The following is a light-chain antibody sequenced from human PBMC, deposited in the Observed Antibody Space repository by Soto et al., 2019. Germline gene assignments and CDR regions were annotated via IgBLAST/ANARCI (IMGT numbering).Light chain of an antibody. J-gene: IGKJ1*01. Sequence: EIMMSQSPSALSVSPGERATLSCRASQSVSSNLAWYQQKPGQAPRLLIYGASTRATGIPARFSGSGSGTEFTLTISSLQSEDFAVYYCQQYGSSPSFGQGTKVDIK. CDR2: GAS. V-gene: IGKV3-15*01. CDR1: QSVSSN. CDR3: QQYGSSPS.